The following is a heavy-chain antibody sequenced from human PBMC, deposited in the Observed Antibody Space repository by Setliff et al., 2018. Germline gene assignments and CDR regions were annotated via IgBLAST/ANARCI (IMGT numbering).Heavy chain of an antibody. CDR1: GGSFSGYY. D-gene: IGHD3-10*01. V-gene: IGHV4-34*12. CDR3: ATLLANYGSGMDV. J-gene: IGHJ6*02. Sequence: ASETLSLTCAVYGGSFSGYYWSWIRQPPGRGLEWIGSIFQSGNTYYNPSLKSRVTISVDTSKNQFSLKVNSVTAADTAVYYCATLLANYGSGMDVWGQGTTVTVSS. CDR2: IFQSGNT.